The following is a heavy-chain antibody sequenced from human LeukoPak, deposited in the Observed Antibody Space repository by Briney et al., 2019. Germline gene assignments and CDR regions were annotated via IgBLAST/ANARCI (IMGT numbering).Heavy chain of an antibody. CDR2: MNPNSGNT. J-gene: IGHJ4*02. Sequence: ASVKVSCKASGYTFTSYDINWVRQATGQGLEWMGWMNPNSGNTGYAQKFQGRVTMTRNTSISTAYMELSSPRAEDTAVYYCAKAPSSSWFYSCYFDYWGQGTLVTVSS. V-gene: IGHV1-8*01. CDR1: GYTFTSYD. D-gene: IGHD6-13*01. CDR3: AKAPSSSWFYSCYFDY.